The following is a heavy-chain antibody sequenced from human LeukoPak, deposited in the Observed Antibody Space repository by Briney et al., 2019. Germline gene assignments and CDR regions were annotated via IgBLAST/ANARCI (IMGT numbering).Heavy chain of an antibody. V-gene: IGHV4-34*01. CDR2: INHSGST. D-gene: IGHD4-23*01. J-gene: IGHJ4*02. Sequence: PSETLSLTCAVYGGSFSGYYWSWIRQPPGKGLEWIGEINHSGSTTYNPSLKSRVTISADTSKNQFSLKLSSVTAADTAVYYCATLAYGGNPKETYWGQGTLVTVSS. CDR3: ATLAYGGNPKETY. CDR1: GGSFSGYY.